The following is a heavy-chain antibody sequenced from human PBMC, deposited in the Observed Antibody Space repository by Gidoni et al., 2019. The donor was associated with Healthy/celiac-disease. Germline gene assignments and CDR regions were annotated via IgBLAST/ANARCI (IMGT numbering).Heavy chain of an antibody. CDR1: GFTFSIHS. CDR3: ARDFEAYGSGSYYSDWFDP. Sequence: EVQLVESGGGLVKPGGSLRLSCAASGFTFSIHSIDWVRQAPGKGLEWVSSISSSSSNIYYADSVKGRFTISRDNAKNSLYLQMNSLRAEDTAVYYCARDFEAYGSGSYYSDWFDPWGQGTLVTVSS. D-gene: IGHD3-10*01. V-gene: IGHV3-21*01. J-gene: IGHJ5*02. CDR2: ISSSSSNI.